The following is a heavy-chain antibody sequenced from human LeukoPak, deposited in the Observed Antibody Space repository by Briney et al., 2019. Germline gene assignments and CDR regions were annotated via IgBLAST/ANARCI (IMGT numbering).Heavy chain of an antibody. J-gene: IGHJ5*02. Sequence: GGSLRLSCAASGFTFSSYSMNWVRQAPGKGLEWVSSISSSSSYIYYADSVKGRFTISRDNAKNSLYLQMNSLRAEDTAVYYCARALQVATKYNWFAPWGQGTLVTVSS. CDR1: GFTFSSYS. V-gene: IGHV3-21*01. D-gene: IGHD5-12*01. CDR2: ISSSSSYI. CDR3: ARALQVATKYNWFAP.